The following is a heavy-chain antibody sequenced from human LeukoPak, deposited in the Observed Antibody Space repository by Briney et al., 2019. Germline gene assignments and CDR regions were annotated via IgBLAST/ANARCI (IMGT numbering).Heavy chain of an antibody. J-gene: IGHJ4*02. Sequence: GGSLRLSCAASGFTFSSYSVNWVRQAPGKGLEWVSSISSSSSYIYYADSVKGRFTISRDNAKNSLYLQMNSLRAEDTAVYYCASGYCSSTNCNVGFGYWGQGTLVTVSS. D-gene: IGHD2-2*01. CDR1: GFTFSSYS. CDR3: ASGYCSSTNCNVGFGY. CDR2: ISSSSSYI. V-gene: IGHV3-21*01.